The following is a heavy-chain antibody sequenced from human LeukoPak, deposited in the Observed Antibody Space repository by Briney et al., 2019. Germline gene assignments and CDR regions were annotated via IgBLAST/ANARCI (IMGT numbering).Heavy chain of an antibody. CDR2: ISSSGSTI. Sequence: PGGPLRLSCAASGFTFSSYEMNWVRQAPGEGLEWVSYISSSGSTIYYADSVKGRFTISRDNAKNSLYLQMNSLRAEDTAVYYCARDGMVLGVLEYYYYGMDVWGKGTTVTVSS. J-gene: IGHJ6*04. CDR1: GFTFSSYE. D-gene: IGHD3-10*01. V-gene: IGHV3-48*03. CDR3: ARDGMVLGVLEYYYYGMDV.